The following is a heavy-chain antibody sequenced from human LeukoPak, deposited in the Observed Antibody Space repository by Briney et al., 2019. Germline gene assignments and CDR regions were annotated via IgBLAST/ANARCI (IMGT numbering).Heavy chain of an antibody. CDR3: ARGHYDTSGYYFYYFDY. J-gene: IGHJ4*02. V-gene: IGHV3-53*01. CDR1: GFTFSDYY. CDR2: IYSGGNT. Sequence: PGGSLRLSCAASGFTFSDYYISWVRQAPGKGLEWVSVIYSGGNTYYADSVKGRFTISRDNSKNTLYLQMNSLRAEDTAVYYCARGHYDTSGYYFYYFDYWGQGTLVTVSS. D-gene: IGHD3-22*01.